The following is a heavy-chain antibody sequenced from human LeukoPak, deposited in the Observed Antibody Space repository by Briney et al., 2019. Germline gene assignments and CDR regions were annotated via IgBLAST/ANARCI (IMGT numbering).Heavy chain of an antibody. J-gene: IGHJ4*02. CDR1: GFPFSSYL. CDR3: ARDPSRVSFDY. V-gene: IGHV3-7*01. CDR2: IKQDGSEK. Sequence: GGALRLSFAASGFPFSSYLMSWVRPAPGKGGEGVANIKQDGSEKYYVDSVKGRFTISRDNAKNSLYLQMNSLRAEDTAVYYCARDPSRVSFDYWGQGTLVTVSS. D-gene: IGHD2-2*01.